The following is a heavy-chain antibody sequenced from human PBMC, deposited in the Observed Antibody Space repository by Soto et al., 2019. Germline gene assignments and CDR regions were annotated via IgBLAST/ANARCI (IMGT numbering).Heavy chain of an antibody. J-gene: IGHJ6*02. CDR2: TYYRSKWYN. D-gene: IGHD6-19*01. CDR1: GDSVSSNSAA. Sequence: PSQTLSLTCAISGDSVSSNSAAWNWIRQSPSRGLEWLGRTYYRSKWYNDYAVSVKSRITINPDTSKNQFSLQLNSVTPEDTAVYYCASSYSSGWFSYYYYYYGMDVWAKGPRSPSP. CDR3: ASSYSSGWFSYYYYYYGMDV. V-gene: IGHV6-1*01.